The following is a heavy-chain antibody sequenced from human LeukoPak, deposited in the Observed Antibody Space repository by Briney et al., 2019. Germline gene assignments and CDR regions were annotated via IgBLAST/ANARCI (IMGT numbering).Heavy chain of an antibody. V-gene: IGHV1-2*02. D-gene: IGHD2-21*01. CDR2: INPNSGGT. CDR1: GYTFTGYY. Sequence: ASVKVSCKASGYTFTGYYMHWVRQAPGQGLEWMGWINPNSGGTNYAQKFQGRVTMTRDTSISTAYMELSRLRSDDTAVYYCARGLLQYYYYYGMDVWGQGTTVTVSS. CDR3: ARGLLQYYYYYGMDV. J-gene: IGHJ6*02.